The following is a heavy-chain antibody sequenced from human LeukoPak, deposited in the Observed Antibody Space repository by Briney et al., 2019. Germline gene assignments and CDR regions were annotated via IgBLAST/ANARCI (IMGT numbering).Heavy chain of an antibody. D-gene: IGHD3-10*01. CDR1: GGTFSSYA. Sequence: ASVKVSCKASGGTFSSYAISWVRQAPGQGLEWMGGIIPIFGTANYAQKFQGRVTITADKSTSTAYMELSSLRSEDTAVYYCARMFLSYYYGSGSYRPFDYWGQGTLVTVSS. V-gene: IGHV1-69*06. CDR3: ARMFLSYYYGSGSYRPFDY. J-gene: IGHJ4*02. CDR2: IIPIFGTA.